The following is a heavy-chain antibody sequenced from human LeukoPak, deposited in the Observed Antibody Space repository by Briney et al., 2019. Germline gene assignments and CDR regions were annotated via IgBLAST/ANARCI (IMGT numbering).Heavy chain of an antibody. D-gene: IGHD3-10*01. J-gene: IGHJ4*02. CDR2: IYHNENTRST. V-gene: IGHV4-59*08. CDR1: GGSISSYY. CDR3: ARRNGSYFDY. Sequence: SETLSLTCTVSGGSISSYYWTWIRQPPGKGLEWIGYIYHNENTRSTNFNPSLKSRVTISIDSSKNQFSLKLSSVTAADTAVYYCARRNGSYFDYWGQGTLVPVSS.